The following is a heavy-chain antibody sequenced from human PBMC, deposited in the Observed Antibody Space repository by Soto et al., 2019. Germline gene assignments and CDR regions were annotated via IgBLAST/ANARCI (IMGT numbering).Heavy chain of an antibody. CDR3: AKSLGSSSSKRAFDI. CDR1: GFTFSSYS. Sequence: GGSLRLSCTDSGFTFSSYSMSWVRQAPGKGLEWVSGISASGGTTYYADSVQGRFTISRDNSKNTLYLQMNSLRVDDTAVYYCAKSLGSSSSKRAFDIWGQGTMVTVSS. V-gene: IGHV3-23*01. D-gene: IGHD2-2*01. J-gene: IGHJ3*02. CDR2: ISASGGTT.